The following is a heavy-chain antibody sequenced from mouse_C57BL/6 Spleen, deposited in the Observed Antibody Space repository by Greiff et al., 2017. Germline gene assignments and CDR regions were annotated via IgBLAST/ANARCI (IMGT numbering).Heavy chain of an antibody. Sequence: EVQLVESEGGLVQPGSSMKLSCTASGFTFSDYYMAWVRQVPEKGLEWVANINYDGSSTYYLDSLKSRFIISRDNAKNILYLQMSSLKSEDTATYYCARYWVYYYAMDYWGQGTSVTVSS. CDR3: ARYWVYYYAMDY. CDR1: GFTFSDYY. V-gene: IGHV5-16*01. D-gene: IGHD4-1*01. CDR2: INYDGSST. J-gene: IGHJ4*01.